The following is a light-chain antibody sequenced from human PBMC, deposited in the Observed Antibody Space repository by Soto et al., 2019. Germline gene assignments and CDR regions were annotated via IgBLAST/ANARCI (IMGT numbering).Light chain of an antibody. J-gene: IGLJ3*02. CDR3: AAWDDSLSGVV. V-gene: IGLV1-47*01. Sequence: QSVLTQPPSASGTPGQRVTISCSGSISNLGSNFVFWYQQLPGAAPKLLISRNDHRPSGVPDRFSGSKSGTSASLAISGLRSDDEADYHCAAWDDSLSGVVFGGGTKLTVL. CDR2: RND. CDR1: ISNLGSNF.